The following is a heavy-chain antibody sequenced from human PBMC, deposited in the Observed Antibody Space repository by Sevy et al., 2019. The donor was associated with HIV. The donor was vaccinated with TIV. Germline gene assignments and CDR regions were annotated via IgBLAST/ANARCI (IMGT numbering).Heavy chain of an antibody. J-gene: IGHJ4*02. Sequence: GGSLRLSCAASGFTFSKYSMSWIRQTPGKGLEWVSTFCFVCGKTNYVDSVKGRFTISRDDSRNTFYLQMNSLRAEDTAIYYCAREGCTKPHDYWGQGTVVTVSS. V-gene: IGHV3-23*01. CDR1: GFTFSKYS. CDR2: FCFVCGKT. D-gene: IGHD2-8*01. CDR3: AREGCTKPHDY.